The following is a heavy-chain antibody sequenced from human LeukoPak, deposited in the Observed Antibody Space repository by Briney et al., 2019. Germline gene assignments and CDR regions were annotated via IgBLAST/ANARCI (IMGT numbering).Heavy chain of an antibody. CDR1: GGTFSSYA. J-gene: IGHJ4*02. D-gene: IGHD3-22*01. V-gene: IGHV1-69*05. Sequence: ASVKVSCKASGGTFSSYAFSWVRQAPGQGLEWMGGIIPIFGTTNYAQKFQGRVTITTDESTSTAYMELSSLRSEDTAVYYCARGPVVITTSPFFDYWGQGTLVTVSS. CDR3: ARGPVVITTSPFFDY. CDR2: IIPIFGTT.